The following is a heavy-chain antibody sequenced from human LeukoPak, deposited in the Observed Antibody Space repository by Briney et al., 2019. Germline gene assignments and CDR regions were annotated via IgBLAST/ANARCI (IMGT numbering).Heavy chain of an antibody. D-gene: IGHD3-22*01. J-gene: IGHJ4*02. CDR1: GYTFTSYG. CDR2: ISAYNGNT. V-gene: IGHV1-18*01. CDR3: ASELYYDSSGYYPY. Sequence: GASVKVSCKASGYTFTSYGISWVRQAPGQGLEWMGWISAYNGNTNYAQKLQGRVTMTTDTSTSTAYMELRSLRSDDTAAYYCASELYYDSSGYYPYWGQGTLVTVSS.